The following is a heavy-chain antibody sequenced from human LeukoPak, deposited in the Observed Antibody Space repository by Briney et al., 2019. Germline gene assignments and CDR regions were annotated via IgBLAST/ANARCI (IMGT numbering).Heavy chain of an antibody. CDR1: GVSISSSSYY. CDR2: IYYSGST. D-gene: IGHD2-21*02. J-gene: IGHJ6*02. CDR3: ARQYCGGDCYPSDYGMDV. V-gene: IGHV4-39*01. Sequence: SETLSLTCTVSGVSISSSSYYWGWIRQPPGKGLEWIGSIYYSGSTYYNPSLKSRVTISEDTSKNQFSLKLSSVTAADTAVYYCARQYCGGDCYPSDYGMDVWGQGTTVTVSS.